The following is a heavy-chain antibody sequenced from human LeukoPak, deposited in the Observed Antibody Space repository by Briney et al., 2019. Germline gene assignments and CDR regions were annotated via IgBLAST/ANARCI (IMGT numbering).Heavy chain of an antibody. J-gene: IGHJ4*02. CDR3: ATARVPPGTTPDY. CDR1: GFTFSSYA. V-gene: IGHV3-30*02. Sequence: GGSLRLSCAASGFTFSSYAMHWVRQAPGKGLKWVAFIRYDGGNKYYGDSVKGRFTIFRDNSKNTLYLQMNSLRPEDTAVFYCATARVPPGTTPDYWGQGTLVTVSS. D-gene: IGHD2-2*01. CDR2: IRYDGGNK.